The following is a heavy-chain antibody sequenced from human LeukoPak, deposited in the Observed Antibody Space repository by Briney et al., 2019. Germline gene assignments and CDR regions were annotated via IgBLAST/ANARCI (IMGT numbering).Heavy chain of an antibody. V-gene: IGHV3-53*01. D-gene: IGHD1-26*01. CDR3: ARDKGGSYSEDERAFYY. J-gene: IGHJ4*02. CDR1: GFTVSINY. Sequence: GGSLRLSCAAPGFTVSINYMSWVRQAPGKGLEWVSVIYSGGSTYYADSVKGRFTISRDNSKNTLYLQMNSLTAEDTAVYYCARDKGGSYSEDERAFYYWGQGTLVTVSS. CDR2: IYSGGST.